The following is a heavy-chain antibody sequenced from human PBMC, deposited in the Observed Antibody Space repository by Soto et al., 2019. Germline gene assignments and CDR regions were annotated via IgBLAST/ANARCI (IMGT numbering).Heavy chain of an antibody. CDR1: GYTFTTYA. CDR3: ARAVAVPADFDY. V-gene: IGHV1-3*05. Sequence: QVQLVQSGAEEKKAGASVKVSCKASGYTFTTYAMHWVRQAPGQRLEWMGWINAGNGNTKYSQKFQGRVTITRDASASTAYMELSSLRSEDTAVYYCARAVAVPADFDYGGRGTLVTVSP. CDR2: INAGNGNT. J-gene: IGHJ4*02. D-gene: IGHD6-19*01.